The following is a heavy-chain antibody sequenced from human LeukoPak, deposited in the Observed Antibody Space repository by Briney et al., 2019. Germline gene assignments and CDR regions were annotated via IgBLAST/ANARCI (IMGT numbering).Heavy chain of an antibody. J-gene: IGHJ1*01. CDR3: ASWDLGAKTNAEYFQH. CDR2: INHSGST. D-gene: IGHD3-16*01. CDR1: GGSISGYY. V-gene: IGHV4-59*01. Sequence: SETLSLTCTVSGGSISGYYWSWIRQPPGKGLEWVGFINHSGSTSYNPSLKSRVTISVDTSKNQFSLKLTSVTAADTAVYYCASWDLGAKTNAEYFQHWGQGTLVTVSS.